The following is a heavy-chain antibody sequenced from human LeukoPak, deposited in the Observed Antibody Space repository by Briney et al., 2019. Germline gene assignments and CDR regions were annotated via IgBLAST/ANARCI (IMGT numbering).Heavy chain of an antibody. CDR3: ARGGYRLLWY. V-gene: IGHV3-7*04. CDR1: GFTFSTYW. CDR2: IKQDGSEK. D-gene: IGHD2-2*01. Sequence: PGGSLRLSCAASGFTFSTYWMSWVGQAPGTGLEWVASIKQDGSEKSYVDSVKGRFTISRDNAKNSLYLQMNSLRAEDTAVYYCARGGYRLLWYWGQGTLVTVSS. J-gene: IGHJ4*02.